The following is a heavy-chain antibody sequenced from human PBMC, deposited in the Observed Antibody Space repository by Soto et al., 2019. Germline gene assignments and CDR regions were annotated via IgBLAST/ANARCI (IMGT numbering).Heavy chain of an antibody. Sequence: EVQLVESGGGLVQPGGSLRLSFAASGFTVSSNYMSWVRQAPGKGLEWVSVIYSGDSTYYADSVKGRFTISRDNSKNTLYLQMNSLRADDTAVYFCARMGDSSGYSGGFDPWGQGTLVTVSS. D-gene: IGHD3-22*01. V-gene: IGHV3-66*01. CDR1: GFTVSSNY. CDR2: IYSGDST. J-gene: IGHJ5*02. CDR3: ARMGDSSGYSGGFDP.